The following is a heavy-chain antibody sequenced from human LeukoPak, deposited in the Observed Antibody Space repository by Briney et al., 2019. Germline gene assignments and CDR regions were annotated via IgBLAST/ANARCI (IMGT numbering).Heavy chain of an antibody. J-gene: IGHJ3*02. CDR1: GYSISTGYY. CDR2: FYHGGST. CDR3: ASMIVVVHAFDI. Sequence: SETLSLTCTVSGYSISTGYYWDWIRQPPGKGLEWIGTFYHGGSTYYNPSLKSRVTISVDTSKNQFSLKLSSVTAADTAVYYCASMIVVVHAFDIWGQGTMVTVSS. D-gene: IGHD3-22*01. V-gene: IGHV4-38-2*02.